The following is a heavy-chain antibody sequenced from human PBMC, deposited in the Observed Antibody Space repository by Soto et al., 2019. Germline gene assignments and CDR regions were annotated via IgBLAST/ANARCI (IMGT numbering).Heavy chain of an antibody. CDR1: GFTFGDAL. J-gene: IGHJ4*02. Sequence: EVQLVESGGGLVQPGRSLRLSCAASGFTFGDALMTWFRQAPGKGLEWVGFIRGNAYGGTAEYAASVQGRFTISRDDSNSIAYLQMNSMKPDDTAVYYCARGELYWGQGTLVTVSS. CDR2: IRGNAYGGTA. D-gene: IGHD1-26*01. CDR3: ARGELY. V-gene: IGHV3-49*03.